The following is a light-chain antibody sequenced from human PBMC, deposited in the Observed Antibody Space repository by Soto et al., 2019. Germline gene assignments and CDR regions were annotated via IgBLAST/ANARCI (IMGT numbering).Light chain of an antibody. V-gene: IGLV2-14*01. CDR2: EVT. CDR1: RSDVGAYNY. J-gene: IGLJ1*01. CDR3: SSFTSRFTFV. Sequence: ALTQPASVSGSPGQSIAISCTGTRSDVGAYNYVSWYQQHPGKDPKLMISEVTNRPSGVSDRFSGYKSGNTASLTISGLQAEDEADYYCSSFTSRFTFVFGTGTKVTVX.